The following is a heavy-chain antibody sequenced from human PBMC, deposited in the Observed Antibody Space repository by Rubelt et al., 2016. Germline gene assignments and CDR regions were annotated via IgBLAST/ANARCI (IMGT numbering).Heavy chain of an antibody. D-gene: IGHD4-11*01. CDR1: GGSLISRSYY. CDR3: ARYIYSNYVSRYRPNWFDP. V-gene: IGHV4-39*07. J-gene: IGHJ5*02. Sequence: QLQLQASGPGLVKPSETLSLTCTVSGGSLISRSYYWGWIRQPPGQGLELIGSIYYNGSTYYNPSLRGRGTSSVEQSKNQCALNLSAVTAADTAVYYCARYIYSNYVSRYRPNWFDPWGQGTLVTVSS. CDR2: IYYNGST.